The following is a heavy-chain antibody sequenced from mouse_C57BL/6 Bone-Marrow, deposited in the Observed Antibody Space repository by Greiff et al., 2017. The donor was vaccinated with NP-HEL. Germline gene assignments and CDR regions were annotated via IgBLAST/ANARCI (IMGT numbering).Heavy chain of an antibody. CDR3: ARHYYSNYFDY. D-gene: IGHD2-5*01. V-gene: IGHV5-6*01. Sequence: EVKVVESGGDLVKPGGSLKLSCAASGFTFSSYGMSWVRQTPDKRLEWVATISSGGSYTYYPDSVKGRFTISRDNGRNTLYLQMSSLKSEDTAMYYCARHYYSNYFDYWGQGTTLTVSS. CDR1: GFTFSSYG. J-gene: IGHJ2*01. CDR2: ISSGGSYT.